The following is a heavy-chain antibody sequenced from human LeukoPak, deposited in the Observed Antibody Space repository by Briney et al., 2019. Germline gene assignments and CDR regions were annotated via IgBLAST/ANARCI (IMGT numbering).Heavy chain of an antibody. J-gene: IGHJ4*02. CDR1: GFTFSSYA. CDR2: ISGSGGST. CDR3: AKGGGQLWLFDY. D-gene: IGHD5-18*01. V-gene: IGHV3-23*01. Sequence: GGSLRLSCATSGFTFSSYAMSWVRQAPGKGLEWVSAISGSGGSTYYADSVKGRFTISRDNSKNTLYLQMNSLRAEDTAVYYCAKGGGQLWLFDYWGQGTLVTVSS.